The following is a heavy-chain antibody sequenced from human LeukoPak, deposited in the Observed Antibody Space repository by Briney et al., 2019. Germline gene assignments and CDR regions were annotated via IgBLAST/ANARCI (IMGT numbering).Heavy chain of an antibody. J-gene: IGHJ4*02. V-gene: IGHV3-21*04. CDR2: ISSSSSYI. D-gene: IGHD3-22*01. CDR1: GFTFSSYS. CDR3: AKDRARKYYYDSSGYPNFDY. Sequence: GGSLRLSCAASGFTFSSYSMNWVRQAPGKGLEWVSSISSSSSYIYYADSVKGRFTISRDNAKNSLYLQMNSLRAEDTALYYCAKDRARKYYYDSSGYPNFDYWGQGTLVTVSS.